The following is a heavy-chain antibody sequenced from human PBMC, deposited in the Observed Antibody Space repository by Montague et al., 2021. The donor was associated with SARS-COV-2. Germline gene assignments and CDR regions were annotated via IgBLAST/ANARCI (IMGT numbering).Heavy chain of an antibody. V-gene: IGHV4-34*01. CDR1: GGSFSGYY. CDR3: AIPMVRGFSRAFDV. Sequence: SETLSLTCAVDGGSFSGYYWSWIRQPPGKGLEWIGEINHSGSTNYKPSLKSRVTISVDTSKNQFSLKLSSVTAADTAVYYCAIPMVRGFSRAFDVWGQGTMVTVSS. D-gene: IGHD3-10*01. CDR2: INHSGST. J-gene: IGHJ3*01.